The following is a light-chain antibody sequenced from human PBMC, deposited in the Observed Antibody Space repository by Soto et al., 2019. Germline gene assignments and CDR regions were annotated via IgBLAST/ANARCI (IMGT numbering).Light chain of an antibody. CDR2: GAS. V-gene: IGKV3-20*01. CDR1: QSVSGSS. Sequence: EIVLTQSPGTLSLSPGERATLSCRASQSVSGSSLAWYQQKPGQAPRLLIYGASSRATGIPDRFSGSGSGTDFTLTIYRLEPEDFAVYYCQQYDSSPPSFTFGPGTKVDIK. CDR3: QQYDSSPPSFT. J-gene: IGKJ3*01.